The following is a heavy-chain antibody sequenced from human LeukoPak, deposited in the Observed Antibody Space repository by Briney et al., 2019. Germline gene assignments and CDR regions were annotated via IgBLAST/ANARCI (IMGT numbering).Heavy chain of an antibody. J-gene: IGHJ4*02. Sequence: SEPLSLTCTVSGGSISSSSYYWGWIRQPPGKGLEWIGSIYYSGSTYYNPSLKSRVTISVDTSKNQFSLKLSSVTAADTAVYYCARATAEYDYVWGSYRGHYFDYWGQGTLVTVSS. D-gene: IGHD3-16*02. CDR2: IYYSGST. CDR1: GGSISSSSYY. V-gene: IGHV4-39*01. CDR3: ARATAEYDYVWGSYRGHYFDY.